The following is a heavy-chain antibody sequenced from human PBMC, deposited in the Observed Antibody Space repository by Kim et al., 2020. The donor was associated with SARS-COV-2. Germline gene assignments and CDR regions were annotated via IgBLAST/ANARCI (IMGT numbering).Heavy chain of an antibody. V-gene: IGHV3-53*01. D-gene: IGHD3-22*01. J-gene: IGHJ4*02. CDR3: TRVDYYDSNGYPSDY. Sequence: ADSVRGRFTISRDSSKNTVYLQMNSLRGEDTAVYFCTRVDYYDSNGYPSDYWGQGTLVTVSS.